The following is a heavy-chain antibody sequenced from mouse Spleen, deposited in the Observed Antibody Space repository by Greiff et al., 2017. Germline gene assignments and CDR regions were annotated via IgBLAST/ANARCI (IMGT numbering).Heavy chain of an antibody. D-gene: IGHD1-1*01. J-gene: IGHJ2*01. CDR3: TYRYYYGSSYGYFDY. CDR2: IDPEDGDT. Sequence: DVKLQESGAELVRPGASVKLSCTASGFNIKDYYMHWVKQRPEQGLEWIGRIDPEDGDTEYAPKFQGKATMTADTSSNTAYLQLSSLTSEDTAVYYCTYRYYYGSSYGYFDYWGQGTTLTVSS. V-gene: IGHV14-1*01. CDR1: GFNIKDYY.